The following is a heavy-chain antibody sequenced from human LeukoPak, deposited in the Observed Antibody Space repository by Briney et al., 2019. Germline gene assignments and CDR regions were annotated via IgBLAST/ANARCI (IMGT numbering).Heavy chain of an antibody. V-gene: IGHV4-38-2*02. Sequence: SETLSLTCTVSGYSISTGHYWGWIRQPPGRGLEWIGSVYHVETTYYNPSLKTRLTVSVDTSKNQFSLRLSSVTAADTAVYYCASNWSDFDYWGQGILVTVSS. D-gene: IGHD1-1*01. CDR3: ASNWSDFDY. J-gene: IGHJ4*02. CDR1: GYSISTGHY. CDR2: VYHVETT.